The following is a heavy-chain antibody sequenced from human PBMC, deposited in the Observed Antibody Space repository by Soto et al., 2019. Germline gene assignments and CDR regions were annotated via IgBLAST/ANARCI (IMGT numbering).Heavy chain of an antibody. CDR2: ISSSGSTI. D-gene: IGHD2-2*01. CDR3: ARVEYQLLYYGMDV. V-gene: IGHV3-48*03. Sequence: GGSLRLSCAASGFTFSSYEMNWVRQAPGKGLEWVSYISSSGSTIYYADSVKGRFTISRDNAKNSLYLQMNSLRAEDTAVYYCARVEYQLLYYGMDVWGQGTTVTGSS. CDR1: GFTFSSYE. J-gene: IGHJ6*02.